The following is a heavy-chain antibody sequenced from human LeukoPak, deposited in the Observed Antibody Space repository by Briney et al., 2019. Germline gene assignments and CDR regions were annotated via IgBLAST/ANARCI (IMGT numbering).Heavy chain of an antibody. CDR2: IYTSGST. CDR3: ARHLFLEYSSGGDDAFDI. Sequence: PSETLSLTCTVSGGSISSYYWSWIRQPPGKGLEWIGYIYTSGSTNYNPSLRSRVTISVDTSKNQSSLKLSSVTAADTAVYYCARHLFLEYSSGGDDAFDIWGQGTMVTVSS. CDR1: GGSISSYY. D-gene: IGHD6-19*01. J-gene: IGHJ3*02. V-gene: IGHV4-4*09.